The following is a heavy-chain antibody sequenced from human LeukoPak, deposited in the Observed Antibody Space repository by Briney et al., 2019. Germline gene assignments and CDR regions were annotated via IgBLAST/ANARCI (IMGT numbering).Heavy chain of an antibody. D-gene: IGHD2-21*01. CDR1: GFTFSDYI. V-gene: IGHV3-72*01. Sequence: GGSLGLSCAASGFTFSDYILDWVRQAPGKGLEWVGRIRRGANSYTTEYAASVKGRFTISRDDSRNSLYLHMNSLKTEDTAVYHCCRDGGEGGDSAFDIWGQGTMVTVSS. CDR2: IRRGANSYTT. CDR3: CRDGGEGGDSAFDI. J-gene: IGHJ3*02.